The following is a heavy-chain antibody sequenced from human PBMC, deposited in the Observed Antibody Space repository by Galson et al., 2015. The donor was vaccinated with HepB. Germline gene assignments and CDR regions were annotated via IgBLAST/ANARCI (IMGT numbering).Heavy chain of an antibody. CDR2: IDPSDSYT. J-gene: IGHJ6*02. V-gene: IGHV5-10-1*01. Sequence: QSGAEVKKPGESLRISCKGSGYGFTSYWISWVRQMPGKGLEWMGRIDPSDSYTNYSPSFQGHVTISADKSISTAYLQWSSLKASDTAMYYCARHDVYGDYLNKHGMDVWGQGTTVTVSS. CDR3: ARHDVYGDYLNKHGMDV. CDR1: GYGFTSYW. D-gene: IGHD4-17*01.